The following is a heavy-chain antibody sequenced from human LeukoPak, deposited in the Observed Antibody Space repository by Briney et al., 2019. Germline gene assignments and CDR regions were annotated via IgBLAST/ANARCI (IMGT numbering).Heavy chain of an antibody. J-gene: IGHJ4*02. CDR3: ARASGYSGYDDFFY. CDR1: GFTFSDYD. V-gene: IGHV3-21*01. Sequence: GGSLRLSCAASGFTFSDYDMNWVRQAPGKGLEWVSSISSSSIYVSYADSVKGRYTISRDNAKNSLYLQMNSLRAEDTAVYYCARASGYSGYDDFFYWGQRTLVTVSS. CDR2: ISSSSIYV. D-gene: IGHD5-12*01.